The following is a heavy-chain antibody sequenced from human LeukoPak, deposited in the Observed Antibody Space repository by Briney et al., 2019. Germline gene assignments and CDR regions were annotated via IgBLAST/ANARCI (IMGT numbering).Heavy chain of an antibody. V-gene: IGHV1-18*01. J-gene: IGHJ4*02. CDR1: GYTFTSYG. CDR2: ISAYNGNT. CDR3: AILTGYSKVDY. D-gene: IGHD3-9*01. Sequence: ASVKVSCKASGYTFTSYGISWVRQAPGQGLEWMGWISAYNGNTNYAQKLQGRVTMTTDTSTSTAYVELRSLRSDDTAVYYCAILTGYSKVDYWGQGTLVTVSS.